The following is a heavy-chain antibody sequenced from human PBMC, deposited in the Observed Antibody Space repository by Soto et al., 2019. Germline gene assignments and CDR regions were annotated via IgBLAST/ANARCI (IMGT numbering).Heavy chain of an antibody. J-gene: IGHJ3*02. V-gene: IGHV3-23*01. Sequence: GGSLRLSCAASGFTFSGYAMSWVRQAPGKGREWVSAISGSGGSTDYADSVKGRFTISRDNSKNTLYLQMNSLRAEDTAVYYCAKDNVAHAFDIWGQGTMVTVSS. D-gene: IGHD5-12*01. CDR1: GFTFSGYA. CDR2: ISGSGGST. CDR3: AKDNVAHAFDI.